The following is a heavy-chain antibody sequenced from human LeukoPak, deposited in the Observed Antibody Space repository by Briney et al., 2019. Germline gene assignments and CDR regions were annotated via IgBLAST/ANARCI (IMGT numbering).Heavy chain of an antibody. CDR1: GASITSSY. J-gene: IGHJ5*02. CDR2: IYSGST. CDR3: ARDGYGSGSYGWFDP. D-gene: IGHD3-10*01. V-gene: IGHV4-59*01. Sequence: SETLSLTCSVSGASITSSYWSWIRQTPGKGLEWIGNIYSGSTNYNPSFESRVTVSLDTSKNQISLRLTSVTAADTALYYCARDGYGSGSYGWFDPWGQGTLATVSS.